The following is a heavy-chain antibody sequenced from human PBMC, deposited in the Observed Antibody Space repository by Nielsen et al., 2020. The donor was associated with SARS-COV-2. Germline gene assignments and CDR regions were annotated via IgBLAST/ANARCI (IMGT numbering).Heavy chain of an antibody. CDR3: ARARRFGYDSLTSRGTYYFDY. Sequence: WLRQPPGKGLEWIGYIYYSGSTNYNPSLKSRVTISVDTSKNQFSLKLSSVTAADTAVYYCARARRFGYDSLTSRGTYYFDYWGQGTLVTVSS. J-gene: IGHJ4*02. D-gene: IGHD3-9*01. V-gene: IGHV4-59*01. CDR2: IYYSGST.